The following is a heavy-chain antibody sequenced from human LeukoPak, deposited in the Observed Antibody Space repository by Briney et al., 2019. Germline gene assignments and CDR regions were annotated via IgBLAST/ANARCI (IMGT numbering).Heavy chain of an antibody. Sequence: ASVKVSCKASGYTFTGYYMHWVRQAPGQGLEWMGWINPNSGGTNYAQKFQGRVTMTRDTSISTAYMELSRLRSDDTAVYYCARVQVDYGGAYYFDYWGQGTLVTVSS. V-gene: IGHV1-2*02. J-gene: IGHJ4*02. CDR1: GYTFTGYY. CDR2: INPNSGGT. CDR3: ARVQVDYGGAYYFDY. D-gene: IGHD4-17*01.